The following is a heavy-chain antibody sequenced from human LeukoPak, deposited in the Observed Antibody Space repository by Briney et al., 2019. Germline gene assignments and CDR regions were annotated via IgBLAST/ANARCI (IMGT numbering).Heavy chain of an antibody. CDR3: AREAPTVDYDFGMDV. D-gene: IGHD2-15*01. Sequence: GGSLRLSCAASGFTFSSYGMHWVRQAPGKGLEWVAVIWYDGTIKYYADSVKGRFTISRDNSKNTLYLQMNSLRAEDTAVFYCAREAPTVDYDFGMDVLGQGTTVTVSS. J-gene: IGHJ6*02. V-gene: IGHV3-33*01. CDR2: IWYDGTIK. CDR1: GFTFSSYG.